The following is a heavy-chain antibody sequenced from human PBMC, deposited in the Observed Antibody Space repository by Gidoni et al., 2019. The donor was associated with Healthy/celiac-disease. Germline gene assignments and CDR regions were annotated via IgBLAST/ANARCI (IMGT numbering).Heavy chain of an antibody. J-gene: IGHJ4*02. Sequence: EVQLVESGGGLVQPGRSLRLSCAASGFTFDDYAMHWVRQAPGKGLEWVSGISWNSGSIGYADSVKGRFTISRDNAKNSLYLQMNSLRAEDTALYYCAKGKRDSSGYYGVFDYWGQGTLVTVSS. CDR3: AKGKRDSSGYYGVFDY. CDR1: GFTFDDYA. D-gene: IGHD3-22*01. V-gene: IGHV3-9*01. CDR2: ISWNSGSI.